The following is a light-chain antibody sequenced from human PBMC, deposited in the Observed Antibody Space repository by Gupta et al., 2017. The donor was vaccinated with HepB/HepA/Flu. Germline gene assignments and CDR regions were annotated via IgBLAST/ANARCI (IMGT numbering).Light chain of an antibody. CDR2: WAS. Sequence: DIVMNQSPDSLTVSLGERATINCKSRQSVLYNSNNKNYLAWYQQKPGQPPKLLIYWASTRESGVPDRFSGSGSGTDFTLTISSLQAEDVAVYYCQQYYTPVWTFGQGTKVEIQ. CDR1: QSVLYNSNNKNY. J-gene: IGKJ1*01. V-gene: IGKV4-1*01. CDR3: QQYYTPVWT.